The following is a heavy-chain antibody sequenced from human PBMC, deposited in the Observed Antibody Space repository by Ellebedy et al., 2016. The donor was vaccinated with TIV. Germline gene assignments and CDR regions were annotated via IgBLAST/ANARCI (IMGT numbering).Heavy chain of an antibody. V-gene: IGHV3-30-3*01. Sequence: GGSLRLXXAASGFTFSSYAMHWVRQAPGKGLEWVAVISYDGSNKYYADSVKGRFTISRDNSKNTLYLQMNSLRAEDTAVYYCARDRNPDTAMVGDYWGQGTLVTVSS. CDR3: ARDRNPDTAMVGDY. D-gene: IGHD5-18*01. J-gene: IGHJ4*02. CDR1: GFTFSSYA. CDR2: ISYDGSNK.